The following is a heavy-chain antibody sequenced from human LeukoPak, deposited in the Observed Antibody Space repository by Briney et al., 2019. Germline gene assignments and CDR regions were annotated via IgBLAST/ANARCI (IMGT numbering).Heavy chain of an antibody. D-gene: IGHD6-19*01. CDR3: ARAPQWLVNWLDP. CDR1: GGSFSGYY. V-gene: IGHV4-34*01. Sequence: KASETLSLTCAVYGGSFSGYYWSWIRQPPGKGLEWIGEINHSGSTNYNPSLKSRVTISVDTSKNQFSLKLSSVTAADTAVYYCARAPQWLVNWLDPWGQGTLVTVSS. CDR2: INHSGST. J-gene: IGHJ5*02.